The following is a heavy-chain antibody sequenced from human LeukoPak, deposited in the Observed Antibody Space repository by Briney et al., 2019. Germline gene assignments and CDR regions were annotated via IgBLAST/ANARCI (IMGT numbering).Heavy chain of an antibody. D-gene: IGHD6-13*01. CDR1: GFTVSSNY. Sequence: GGFLRLSCAASGFTVSSNYMSWVRQAPGKGLEWVAVIWYDGSNKYYADSVKGRFTISRDNSESTLYLQMDSLRGDDAAVYYCAKAVGRISWSFDYWGQGALVTVSS. CDR3: AKAVGRISWSFDY. V-gene: IGHV3-30*02. J-gene: IGHJ4*02. CDR2: IWYDGSNK.